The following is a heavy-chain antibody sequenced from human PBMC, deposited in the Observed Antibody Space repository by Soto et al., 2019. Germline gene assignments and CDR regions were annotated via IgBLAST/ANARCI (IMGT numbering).Heavy chain of an antibody. V-gene: IGHV4-59*01. CDR2: IYYSGST. CDR1: GGSFSGYY. J-gene: IGHJ3*01. D-gene: IGHD3-10*01. CDR3: ARRYGSAFDF. Sequence: SETLSLTCAVYGGSFSGYYWSWIRQPPGKGLEWIGYIYYSGSTNYNPSLKSRVTISVDTSKNQFSLKLTSVTAADTAVYYCARRYGSAFDFWGQGTMVTVSS.